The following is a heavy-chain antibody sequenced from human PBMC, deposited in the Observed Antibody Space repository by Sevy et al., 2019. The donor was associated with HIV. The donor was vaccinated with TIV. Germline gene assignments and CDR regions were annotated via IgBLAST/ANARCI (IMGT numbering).Heavy chain of an antibody. Sequence: GGSLRLSCAASGFTFSDYYMSWIRQAPGTGLEWVSYISSSSCYTNYADSVKGRFTISRDNAKNSLYLQMNSLRAEDTAVYYCARVQGIAARPDYYFDYWGQGTLVTVSS. V-gene: IGHV3-11*06. CDR3: ARVQGIAARPDYYFDY. J-gene: IGHJ4*02. CDR2: ISSSSCYT. D-gene: IGHD6-6*01. CDR1: GFTFSDYY.